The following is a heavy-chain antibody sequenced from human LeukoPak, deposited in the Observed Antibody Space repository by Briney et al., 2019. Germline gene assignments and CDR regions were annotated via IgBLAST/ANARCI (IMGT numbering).Heavy chain of an antibody. CDR3: TRDPRIYSSSGYYYYYGMDV. CDR2: IRSKAYGGTT. J-gene: IGHJ6*02. D-gene: IGHD6-13*01. Sequence: GRSLRLSCTASGFTFGDYAMSWVRQAPGKGLEWVGFIRSKAYGGTTEYAASVKGRFTISRDDSKSIAYLQMNSLKTEDTAVYYCTRDPRIYSSSGYYYYYGMDVWGQGTTVTVSS. CDR1: GFTFGDYA. V-gene: IGHV3-49*04.